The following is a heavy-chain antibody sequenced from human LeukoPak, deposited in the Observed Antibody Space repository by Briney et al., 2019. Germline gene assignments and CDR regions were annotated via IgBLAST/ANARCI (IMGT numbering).Heavy chain of an antibody. J-gene: IGHJ5*02. CDR2: IYYSGST. CDR1: GGSISSSSYY. CDR3: ARIGIAVAGTTNWFDP. Sequence: SETLSLTCTVSGGSISSSSYYWGWIRQPPGKGLEWIGSIYYSGSTYHNPSLKSRVTISVDTSKNQFSLKLSSVTAADTAVYYCARIGIAVAGTTNWFDPWGQGTLVTVSS. D-gene: IGHD6-19*01. V-gene: IGHV4-39*07.